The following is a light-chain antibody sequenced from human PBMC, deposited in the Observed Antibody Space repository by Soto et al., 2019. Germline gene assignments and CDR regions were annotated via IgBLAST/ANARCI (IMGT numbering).Light chain of an antibody. CDR1: QSVRSN. V-gene: IGKV3-15*01. CDR3: QQYNNWPRT. Sequence: EIVMTQSPATLSVSPGERATLSCRASQSVRSNLAWFQQKPGQAPRLLIYGAFTRAAGIPARFSGSGSGTEFTLTISSLQSEDFALYYCQQYNNWPRTFGQGTKLEIK. J-gene: IGKJ2*02. CDR2: GAF.